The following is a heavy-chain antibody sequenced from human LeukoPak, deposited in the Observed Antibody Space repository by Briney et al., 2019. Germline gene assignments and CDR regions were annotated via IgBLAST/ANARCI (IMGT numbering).Heavy chain of an antibody. J-gene: IGHJ4*02. D-gene: IGHD2-2*01. CDR3: ARGEYQLPGDY. V-gene: IGHV3-21*04. Sequence: GGSLRLSCEASGFSFSSYSMDWVRQAPGKGLEWVASITSGSRYLYYGDSVKGRFTTSRDNAKNSLYLQMNSLRAEDTAVYYCARGEYQLPGDYWGQGTLVTVSS. CDR1: GFSFSSYS. CDR2: ITSGSRYL.